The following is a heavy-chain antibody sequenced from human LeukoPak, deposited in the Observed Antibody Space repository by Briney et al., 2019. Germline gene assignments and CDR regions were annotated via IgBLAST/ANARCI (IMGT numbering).Heavy chain of an antibody. CDR1: GFTFSSTT. Sequence: GGSLRLSCVASGFTFSSTTMGWVRQAPGRGLERVSSITAIDGRTYYADSVRGRFTISRDNSKNTVYLQLNSLRAGDTAIYYCTKDRRGPAAGTWYFDSWGQGTLVTVSS. J-gene: IGHJ4*02. D-gene: IGHD6-13*01. V-gene: IGHV3-23*01. CDR2: ITAIDGRT. CDR3: TKDRRGPAAGTWYFDS.